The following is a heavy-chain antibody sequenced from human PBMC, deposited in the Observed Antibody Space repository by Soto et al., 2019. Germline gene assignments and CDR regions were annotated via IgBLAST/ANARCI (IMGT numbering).Heavy chain of an antibody. J-gene: IGHJ3*02. Sequence: QVQLQESGPGLVKSSETLSLTCAVSGDSISTYYWSWIRQPPGKSLEWIGYIYYSGSTNQNPSLNSRVTMSVDTSKKQVSLKLTSVTAADTAVYYCARHGSGGRTFDIWGQGTIVTVSS. D-gene: IGHD2-15*01. CDR1: GDSISTYY. CDR3: ARHGSGGRTFDI. CDR2: IYYSGST. V-gene: IGHV4-59*08.